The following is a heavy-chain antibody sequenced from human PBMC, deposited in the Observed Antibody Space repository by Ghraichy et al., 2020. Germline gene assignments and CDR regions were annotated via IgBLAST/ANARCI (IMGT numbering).Heavy chain of an antibody. J-gene: IGHJ6*02. CDR3: ARTYSSGWSSHHMDV. CDR2: ISYRGST. D-gene: IGHD6-19*01. V-gene: IGHV4-61*01. Sequence: ETLSLTCTVSGGSVSSGSHYWSWIRQPPGRGLEWIGYISYRGSTHYNPSLMSRVSVSVDPSKNQFSLKLSSVTAADTAVYYCARTYSSGWSSHHMDVWGQGTTVTVSS. CDR1: GGSVSSGSHY.